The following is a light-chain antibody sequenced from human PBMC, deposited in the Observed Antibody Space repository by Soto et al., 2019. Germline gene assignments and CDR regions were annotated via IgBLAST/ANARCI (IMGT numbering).Light chain of an antibody. CDR1: SSNIGAGYD. J-gene: IGLJ2*01. CDR3: QSYDTGLTGSRV. CDR2: ANS. V-gene: IGLV1-40*01. Sequence: QAVVTQPPSVSGAPGQRVTISCTGSSSNIGAGYDVHWYQQLPGAAPRLLIYANSNRPSGVPDRFSGSKSGTSASLAITGLQAEDEADYYCQSYDTGLTGSRVFGGGTKVTVL.